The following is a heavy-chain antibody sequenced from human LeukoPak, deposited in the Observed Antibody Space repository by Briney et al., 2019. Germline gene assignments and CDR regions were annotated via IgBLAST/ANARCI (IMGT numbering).Heavy chain of an antibody. CDR3: ASHNSFDY. J-gene: IGHJ4*02. V-gene: IGHV3-7*02. CDR1: GFTFSNSW. Sequence: GGSLRLSSAASGFTFSNSWMSWVRQAPGKGLGWVASIKGDGSEKYYVDSVKGRFTVSRDNAKNSLYLQMNSLRAEDTAVYYCASHNSFDYWGQGTLVTVSS. D-gene: IGHD5-24*01. CDR2: IKGDGSEK.